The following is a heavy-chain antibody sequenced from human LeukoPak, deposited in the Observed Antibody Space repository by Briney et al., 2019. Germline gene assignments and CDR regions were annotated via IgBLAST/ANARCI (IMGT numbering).Heavy chain of an antibody. Sequence: GASVKVSCKASGYTFASYPMHWVRQVPGQSLEWMGWINAGSGNTKYSQKFQGRVSITRDTSASTAYMELNSLTSEDTGVYYCARDSFGSSRPSEYWGQGTLVTVSS. CDR3: ARDSFGSSRPSEY. CDR2: INAGSGNT. CDR1: GYTFASYP. J-gene: IGHJ4*02. V-gene: IGHV1-3*01. D-gene: IGHD3-3*01.